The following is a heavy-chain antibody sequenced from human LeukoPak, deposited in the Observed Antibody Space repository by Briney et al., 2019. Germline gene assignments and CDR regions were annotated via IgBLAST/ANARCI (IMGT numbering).Heavy chain of an antibody. D-gene: IGHD6-19*01. CDR2: ISYDGSNK. Sequence: GGSLRLSCAASGFTFSSCAMHWVRQAPGKGLEWVAVISYDGSNKYYADSVKGRFTISRDNSKNTLYLQMNSLRAEDTAVYYCAREYSSGSFDYWGQGTLVTVSS. CDR3: AREYSSGSFDY. V-gene: IGHV3-30*04. CDR1: GFTFSSCA. J-gene: IGHJ4*02.